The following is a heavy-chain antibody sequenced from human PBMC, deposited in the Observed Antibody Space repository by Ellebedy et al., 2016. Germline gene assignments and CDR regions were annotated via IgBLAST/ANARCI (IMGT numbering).Heavy chain of an antibody. V-gene: IGHV1-18*01. CDR2: ISAYNGNT. D-gene: IGHD1-26*01. CDR1: GYTFTSYG. J-gene: IGHJ4*02. Sequence: ASVKVSCXASGYTFTSYGISWVRQAPGQGLEWMGWISAYNGNTNYAQKFQGRVTITADESTSTAYMELSSLRSEDTAVYYCARASEGVGAIPDDYWGQGTLVTVSS. CDR3: ARASEGVGAIPDDY.